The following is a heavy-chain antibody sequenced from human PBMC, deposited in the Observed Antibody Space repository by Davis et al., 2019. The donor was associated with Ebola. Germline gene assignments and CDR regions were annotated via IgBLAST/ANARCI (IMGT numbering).Heavy chain of an antibody. J-gene: IGHJ4*02. CDR3: ARARFGWSDFDY. D-gene: IGHD6-19*01. Sequence: GESLKISCEASGFTSSSYWMHWVRQAPGKGLVWVSRINPEATTTNYADSVKGRFTISIDNAKNTLYLQMNSLRDEDTAVYYCARARFGWSDFDYWGQGTLVTVSS. CDR2: INPEATTT. V-gene: IGHV3-74*01. CDR1: GFTSSSYW.